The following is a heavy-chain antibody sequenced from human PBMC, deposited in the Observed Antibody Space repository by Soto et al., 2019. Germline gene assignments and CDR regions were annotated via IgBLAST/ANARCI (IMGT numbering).Heavy chain of an antibody. CDR2: IIPIFGTA. CDR3: AREGGGAMDYYDSSGYFDY. D-gene: IGHD3-22*01. V-gene: IGHV1-69*01. Sequence: QVQLVQSGAEVKKPGSSVKVSCKASGGTFSSYAISWVRQAPGQGLEWTGGIIPIFGTANYAQKFQGRVTITADESTSTAYMEVSSLRSEDTAVYYCAREGGGAMDYYDSSGYFDYWGQGTLVTVSS. J-gene: IGHJ4*02. CDR1: GGTFSSYA.